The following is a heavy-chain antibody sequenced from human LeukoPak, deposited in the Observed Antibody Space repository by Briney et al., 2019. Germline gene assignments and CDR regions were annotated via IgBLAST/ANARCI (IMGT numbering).Heavy chain of an antibody. CDR2: ISGSGGST. Sequence: GGSLRLSCAASGFTFSSYGMSWVRQAPGEGREWVSVISGSGGSTYYADSVKGRFTISRDNSKNTLYLQMNSLRAEDMAVYYCAMASSTSSGWFDRWGQGTPVTVSS. V-gene: IGHV3-23*01. CDR1: GFTFSSYG. J-gene: IGHJ5*02. D-gene: IGHD2-2*01. CDR3: AMASSTSSGWFDR.